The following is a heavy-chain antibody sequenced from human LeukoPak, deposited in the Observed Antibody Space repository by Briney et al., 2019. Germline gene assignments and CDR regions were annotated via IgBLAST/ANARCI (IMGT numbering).Heavy chain of an antibody. V-gene: IGHV3-23*01. D-gene: IGHD6-13*01. CDR3: AREALQDGSWYEYLQH. CDR1: GFTFSKFP. J-gene: IGHJ1*01. CDR2: ISGSGGNT. Sequence: GGSLRLSCAASGFTFSKFPMGWVRQAPGRGLEWVSAISGSGGNTYYAESVKGRFTISRDNSKNTLSLQMNSLRGEDTAVYYCAREALQDGSWYEYLQHWGQGTLVTVSS.